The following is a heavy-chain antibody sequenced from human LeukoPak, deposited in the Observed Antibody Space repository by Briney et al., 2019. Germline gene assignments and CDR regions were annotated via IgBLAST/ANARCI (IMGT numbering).Heavy chain of an antibody. CDR1: GFTFDDHA. CDR3: AKEARGAHYYFDY. V-gene: IGHV3-43D*04. Sequence: GESLRLSCAASGFTFDDHAMQWVRQTPGKGLEWVSLISWDGGTTSYADSVKGRFTISRDNTKNSLYLQMNSLRAEDTAVYYCAKEARGAHYYFDYWGQGTLVTVSS. J-gene: IGHJ4*02. D-gene: IGHD3-10*01. CDR2: ISWDGGTT.